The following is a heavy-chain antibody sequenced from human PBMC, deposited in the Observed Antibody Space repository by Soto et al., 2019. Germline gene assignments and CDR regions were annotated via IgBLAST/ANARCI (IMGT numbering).Heavy chain of an antibody. CDR1: GYTFSSYY. D-gene: IGHD6-6*01. J-gene: IGHJ1*01. CDR2: INPSSGAT. Sequence: GASVKVSCKASGYTFSSYYINWIRQAPGQRPEWVGVINPSSGATNFAQEFRGRVTVTRETSTNTVYMELSSLRSEDTAVYYCAREGLAARLLFWGQGTLVTVSS. V-gene: IGHV1-46*01. CDR3: AREGLAARLLF.